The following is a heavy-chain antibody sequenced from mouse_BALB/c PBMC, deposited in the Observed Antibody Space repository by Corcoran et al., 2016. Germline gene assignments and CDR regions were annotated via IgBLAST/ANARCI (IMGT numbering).Heavy chain of an antibody. V-gene: IGHV1-18*01. CDR2: IDPYNGGT. J-gene: IGHJ3*01. CDR3: ARGEITGFAF. D-gene: IGHD2-4*01. Sequence: EVQLQQSGPELVKPGASMKLSCTASGYSFTGYTMNWVKQNHGKNFEWIGLIDPYNGGTKYNQKFKGKATLTVDKSSSTAYMELLSLTSEDSAVYFCARGEITGFAFWGQGTLVTVSA. CDR1: GYSFTGYT.